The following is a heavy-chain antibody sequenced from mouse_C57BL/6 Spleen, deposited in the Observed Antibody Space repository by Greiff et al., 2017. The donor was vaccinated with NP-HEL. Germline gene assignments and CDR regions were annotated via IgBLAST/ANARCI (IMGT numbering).Heavy chain of an antibody. CDR2: IWSGGST. Sequence: VKLQESGPGLVQPSQSLSITCTVSGFSLTSYGVHWVRQSPGKGLEWLGVIWSGGSTDYNAAFISRLSISKDNSKSQVFFKMNSLQADDTAIYYCARNSLYDYVDYWGQGTTLTVSS. V-gene: IGHV2-2*01. CDR1: GFSLTSYG. CDR3: ARNSLYDYVDY. D-gene: IGHD2-3*01. J-gene: IGHJ2*01.